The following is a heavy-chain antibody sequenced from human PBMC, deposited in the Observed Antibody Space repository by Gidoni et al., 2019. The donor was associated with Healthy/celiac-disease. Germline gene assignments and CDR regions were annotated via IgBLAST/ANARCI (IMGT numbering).Heavy chain of an antibody. D-gene: IGHD3-3*01. CDR2: ISSSGSTI. CDR1: GFTFSSYE. Sequence: ELQLVESGGGLVQPGGCMRLSCAASGFTFSSYEMHWVRQAPGKGLEWVSYISSSGSTIYYADSVKGRFTISRDNAKNSLYLQMNSLRAEDTAVYYCAREIPEITIFGVVIMASWFDPWGQGTLVTVSS. CDR3: AREIPEITIFGVVIMASWFDP. V-gene: IGHV3-48*03. J-gene: IGHJ5*02.